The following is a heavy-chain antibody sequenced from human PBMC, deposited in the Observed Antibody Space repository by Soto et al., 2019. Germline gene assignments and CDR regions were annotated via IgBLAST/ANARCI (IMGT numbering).Heavy chain of an antibody. V-gene: IGHV4-59*01. CDR3: ARDAGGYCSGGTCYEFDY. J-gene: IGHJ4*02. CDR2: IYNSGIT. CDR1: GGSISRYY. D-gene: IGHD2-15*01. Sequence: PSETLSLTCTVSGGSISRYYWSWIRQPPGKGLEWIGYIYNSGITKYNPSLKSRVTISADPSKNQISLKLNSMTAADTAVYYCARDAGGYCSGGTCYEFDYWGQGTLVTAPQ.